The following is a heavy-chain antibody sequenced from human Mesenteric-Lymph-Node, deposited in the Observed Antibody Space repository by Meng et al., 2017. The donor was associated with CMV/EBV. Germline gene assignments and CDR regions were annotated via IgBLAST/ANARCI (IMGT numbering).Heavy chain of an antibody. J-gene: IGHJ4*02. CDR3: ARAGAYYYDSSGYYLHY. CDR2: ISSSGNTI. V-gene: IGHV3-11*04. Sequence: GGSLRLSCAASGFTFSDYYMSWVRQAPGKGLEWVSYISSSGNTIYYADSVKGRFTISRDNAKNSLYLQMNSLRAEDTAVYYCARAGAYYYDSSGYYLHYWGQGTLVTVSS. D-gene: IGHD3-22*01. CDR1: GFTFSDYY.